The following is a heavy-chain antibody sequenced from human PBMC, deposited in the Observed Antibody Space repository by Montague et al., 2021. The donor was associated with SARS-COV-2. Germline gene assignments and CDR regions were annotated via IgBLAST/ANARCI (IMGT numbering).Heavy chain of an antibody. D-gene: IGHD6-19*01. Sequence: SLRLSCAASGFTVSSNYMSWVRQAPGKGLEWVSVIYSGGSTYYADSVKGRFTISRDNSKNTLYPQMNSLRAEDTAVYYCASLGSGWENDYWGQGTLVTVSS. CDR2: IYSGGST. CDR1: GFTVSSNY. V-gene: IGHV3-53*01. J-gene: IGHJ4*02. CDR3: ASLGSGWENDY.